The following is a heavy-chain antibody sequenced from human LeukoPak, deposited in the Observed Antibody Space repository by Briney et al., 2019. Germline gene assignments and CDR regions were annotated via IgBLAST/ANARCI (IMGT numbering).Heavy chain of an antibody. V-gene: IGHV4-59*01. CDR1: GGSISSYY. Sequence: SETLSLTCTVSGGSISSYYWSWIRQPPGKGLEWIGYIYYSGSTNYNPSLKSRVTISVDTSKNQFPLKLSSVTAADTAVYYCARGNYWFDPWGQGTLVTVSS. J-gene: IGHJ5*02. CDR3: ARGNYWFDP. CDR2: IYYSGST.